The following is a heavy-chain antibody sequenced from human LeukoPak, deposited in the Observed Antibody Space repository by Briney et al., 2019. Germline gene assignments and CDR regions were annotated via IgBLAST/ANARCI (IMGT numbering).Heavy chain of an antibody. CDR1: GFTFGDYA. CDR2: IRSKAYGGTT. Sequence: GGSLRLSCTASGFTFGDYATSWFRQAPGKGLEWVGFIRSKAYGGTTEYAASVKGRFTISREDSKSIAYLQMNSLKTEDTAVYYCTTGHYYDSSGYYYDAFDIWGQGTMVTVSS. V-gene: IGHV3-49*03. D-gene: IGHD3-22*01. CDR3: TTGHYYDSSGYYYDAFDI. J-gene: IGHJ3*02.